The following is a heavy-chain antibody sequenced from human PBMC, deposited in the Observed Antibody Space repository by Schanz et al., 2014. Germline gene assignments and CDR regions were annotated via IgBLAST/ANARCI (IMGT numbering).Heavy chain of an antibody. D-gene: IGHD1-1*01. CDR3: ARDRGTGERYFDH. J-gene: IGHJ4*02. CDR1: GFTFSSSG. CDR2: IPSDESNK. Sequence: QVQLVESGGGVVQPGGSLRLSCAASGFTFSSSGMHWVRQAPGKGLEWVAFIPSDESNKYYIDSVKGRFTISRDNSRETMFLQMNTLRPDDTAVYYCARDRGTGERYFDHWGQGILVTVSS. V-gene: IGHV3-30*02.